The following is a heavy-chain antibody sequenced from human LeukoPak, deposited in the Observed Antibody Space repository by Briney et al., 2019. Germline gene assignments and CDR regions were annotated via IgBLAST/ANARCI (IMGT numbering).Heavy chain of an antibody. D-gene: IGHD6-19*01. J-gene: IGHJ2*01. CDR3: ARDVYTSGWRYFDL. V-gene: IGHV1-2*02. CDR2: TNPNSGDT. CDR1: GYTFTGHY. Sequence: ASVKVSCKASGYTFTGHYMHWVRQAPGQGPEWMAWTNPNSGDTNYAQKFQGRVTLTRDASIGTAYMEMNRLTYDDTAIYYCARDVYTSGWRYFDLWGHGTLATVSS.